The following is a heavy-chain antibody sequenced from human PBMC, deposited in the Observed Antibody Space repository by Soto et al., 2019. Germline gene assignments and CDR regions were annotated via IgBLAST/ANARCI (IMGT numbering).Heavy chain of an antibody. CDR3: ARDAGSGDDSSGYYYAFDY. J-gene: IGHJ4*02. V-gene: IGHV3-11*01. D-gene: IGHD3-22*01. CDR1: GFIFSDYY. CDR2: ISSSGSTT. Sequence: QVQLVDSGGGLVKPGGSLRLSCAVSGFIFSDYYMSWIRQAPGRGLEWVSYISSSGSTTFYADSVKGRFTISRDNAKNSLYLKMNSLRAEDTAVYYCARDAGSGDDSSGYYYAFDYWGQGTLVTASS.